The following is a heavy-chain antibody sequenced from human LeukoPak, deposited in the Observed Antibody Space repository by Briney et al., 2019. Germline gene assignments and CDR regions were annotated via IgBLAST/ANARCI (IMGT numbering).Heavy chain of an antibody. CDR2: ISYDGSNK. J-gene: IGHJ6*04. CDR3: ARDPYCGGDCYLPKNYYYYYGMDV. D-gene: IGHD2-21*02. CDR1: GFTFSSYA. Sequence: PGRSLRLSCAASGFTFSSYAMHWVRQVPGKGLEWVAVISYDGSNKYYADSVKGRFTISRDNSKNTLYLQMNSLRAEDAAVYYCARDPYCGGDCYLPKNYYYYYGMDVWGKGTTVTVSS. V-gene: IGHV3-30*04.